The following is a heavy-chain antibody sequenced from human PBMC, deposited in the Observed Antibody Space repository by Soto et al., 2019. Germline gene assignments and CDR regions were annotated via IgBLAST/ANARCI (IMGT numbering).Heavy chain of an antibody. V-gene: IGHV3-23*01. J-gene: IGHJ5*02. D-gene: IGHD6-19*01. CDR1: GFTFSSYA. Sequence: GGSLRLSCAASGFTFSSYAMSWVRQAPGKGLEWVSAISGSGCSTYYADSVKGRFTISRDNSKNTLYLQMNSLRAEDTAVYYCAKGTTFLGYSSGLENWFDPWGQGTLVTVSS. CDR2: ISGSGCST. CDR3: AKGTTFLGYSSGLENWFDP.